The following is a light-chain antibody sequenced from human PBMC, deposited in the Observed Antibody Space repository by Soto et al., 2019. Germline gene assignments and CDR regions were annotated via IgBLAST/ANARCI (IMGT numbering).Light chain of an antibody. Sequence: DIQMTQSPSSLSASVRDRVTITCQASQDISNYLNWYQQKPGKAPKLLIFDASKLQIGVPSRFSGNRSGTDFTFTIDYLQPEDIATYYCQQYDYLPYTFGQGTKLEFK. CDR1: QDISNY. CDR2: DAS. J-gene: IGKJ2*01. CDR3: QQYDYLPYT. V-gene: IGKV1-33*01.